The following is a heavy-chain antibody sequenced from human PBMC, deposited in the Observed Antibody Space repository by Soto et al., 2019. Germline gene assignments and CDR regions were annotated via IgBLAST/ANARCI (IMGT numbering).Heavy chain of an antibody. V-gene: IGHV5-51*01. CDR3: ARLARYDFWSIYLTNWFDP. CDR2: IYPGDSDT. J-gene: IGHJ5*02. Sequence: GESLKISCKGSGYSFTSYWIGWVRQMPGKGLEWMGIIYPGDSDTRYSPSFQGQVTISADKSISTAYLQWSSLKASDTAMYYCARLARYDFWSIYLTNWFDPWGQGTLVTVSS. D-gene: IGHD3-3*01. CDR1: GYSFTSYW.